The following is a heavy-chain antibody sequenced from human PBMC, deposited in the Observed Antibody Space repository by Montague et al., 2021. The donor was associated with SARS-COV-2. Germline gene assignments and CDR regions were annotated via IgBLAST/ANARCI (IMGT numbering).Heavy chain of an antibody. CDR1: GFIFSSYS. CDR3: ARGPYNSDQLFHYYYGMDV. D-gene: IGHD6-19*01. J-gene: IGHJ6*02. CDR2: ISSSSSYI. V-gene: IGHV3-21*01. Sequence: SLRLSCAASGFIFSSYSMNWVRQAPGKGLECVSSISSSSSYIYYXDSVKGRFTISRDNAKNSLYLQMNSLRAEDTAVYYCARGPYNSDQLFHYYYGMDVWGQGTTVTVSS.